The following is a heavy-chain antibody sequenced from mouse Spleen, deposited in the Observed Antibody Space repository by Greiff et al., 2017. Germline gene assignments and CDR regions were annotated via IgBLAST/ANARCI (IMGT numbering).Heavy chain of an antibody. D-gene: IGHD1-1*01. CDR1: GPPLTSHG. J-gene: IGHJ2*01. V-gene: IGHV2-5*01. CDR3: AKENYYGSSLYFDC. Sequence: QVQLKESGPGLVPPSQSPSITCTVSGPPLTSHGVHWVRQSPGSGMECLGVTWMCGSTDYNAAFMFRLSITKDNSKSQVFCKMNSLQADDTTIYSCAKENYYGSSLYFDCWGQGTTRTVSS. CDR2: TWMCGST.